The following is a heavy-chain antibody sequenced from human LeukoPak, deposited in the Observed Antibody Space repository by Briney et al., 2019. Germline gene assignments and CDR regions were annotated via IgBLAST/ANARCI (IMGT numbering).Heavy chain of an antibody. V-gene: IGHV7-4-1*02. CDR2: INTNTGNP. CDR1: GYTFTSYG. D-gene: IGHD6-13*01. J-gene: IGHJ4*02. Sequence: ASVKVSCKASGYTFTSYGISWVRQAPGQGLEWMGWINTNTGNPTYAQGFTGRFVFSLDTSVSTAYLQISSLKAEDTAVYYCARAGYSSSWYYPSDYWGQGTLVTVSS. CDR3: ARAGYSSSWYYPSDY.